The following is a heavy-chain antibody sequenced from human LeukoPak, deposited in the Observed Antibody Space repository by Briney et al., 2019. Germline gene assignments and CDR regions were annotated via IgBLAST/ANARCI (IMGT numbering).Heavy chain of an antibody. J-gene: IGHJ4*02. CDR2: IYHSGST. D-gene: IGHD3-22*01. CDR1: GYSISSGYY. Sequence: SETLSLTCTVSGYSISSGYYWGWIRQPPGKGLEWIGSIYHSGSTYYNPSLKSRVTISVDTSKNQFSLKLSSVTAADTAVYYCASGLLPRFDYWGQGTLVTVFS. CDR3: ASGLLPRFDY. V-gene: IGHV4-38-2*02.